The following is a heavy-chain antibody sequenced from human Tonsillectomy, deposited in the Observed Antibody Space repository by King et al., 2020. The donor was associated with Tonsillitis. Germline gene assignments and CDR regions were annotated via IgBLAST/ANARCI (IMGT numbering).Heavy chain of an antibody. CDR1: GYTFTGYY. Sequence: QLVQSGAEVKKPGASVKVSCKASGYTFTGYYMHWVRQAPGQGLEWMGWINPNSGGTNYAQKFQGRVTMTRDTSISTAYMELSRPRSDDTAVYYCARDRAWLGAQYYFDYWGQGTLVTVSS. V-gene: IGHV1-2*02. CDR2: INPNSGGT. CDR3: ARDRAWLGAQYYFDY. J-gene: IGHJ4*02. D-gene: IGHD6-19*01.